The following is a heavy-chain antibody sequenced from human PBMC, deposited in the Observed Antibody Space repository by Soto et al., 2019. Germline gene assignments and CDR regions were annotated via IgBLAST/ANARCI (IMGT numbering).Heavy chain of an antibody. Sequence: EVQLVESGGGLVQPGGSLRLSCAASGFTFSSYWMHWVRQAPGKGLVWVSRINSDGSSTSYADSVKGRFTISRDNAKKTLYLQMNSLRAEDTAVYYCARRGPDFWSGYPTYHYYYGMDVWGQGATVPVSS. V-gene: IGHV3-74*01. CDR2: INSDGSST. CDR3: ARRGPDFWSGYPTYHYYYGMDV. J-gene: IGHJ6*02. D-gene: IGHD3-3*01. CDR1: GFTFSSYW.